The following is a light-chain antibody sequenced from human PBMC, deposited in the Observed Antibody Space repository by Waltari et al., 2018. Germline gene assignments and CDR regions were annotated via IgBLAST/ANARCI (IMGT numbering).Light chain of an antibody. J-gene: IGKJ4*01. CDR1: QTINNY. Sequence: IQMTQSPSSLSVSVGDRVTITCRASQTINNYLNWYQQKPGKAPKLLIYAASSLQSGVPSRFSGSGSGTDFSLTISSLQPEDFATYYCQQSFSSPWVTFGGGTKVEIE. CDR3: QQSFSSPWVT. CDR2: AAS. V-gene: IGKV1-39*01.